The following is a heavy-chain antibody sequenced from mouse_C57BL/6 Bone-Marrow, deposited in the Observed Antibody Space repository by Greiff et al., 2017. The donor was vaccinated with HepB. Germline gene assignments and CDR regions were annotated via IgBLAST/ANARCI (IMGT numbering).Heavy chain of an antibody. CDR3: TTSGKSWYFDV. V-gene: IGHV14-1*01. CDR1: GFYIKDYY. J-gene: IGHJ1*03. D-gene: IGHD2-1*01. Sequence: EVQLQESGAELVRPGASVTLSCTASGFYIKDYYMHWVKQRPEQGLEWIGRIDPEDGDNEYAPKLQGQATMTADTSTNTAYLQLSRLTSEDTAVYYCTTSGKSWYFDVWGTGTTVTVSS. CDR2: IDPEDGDN.